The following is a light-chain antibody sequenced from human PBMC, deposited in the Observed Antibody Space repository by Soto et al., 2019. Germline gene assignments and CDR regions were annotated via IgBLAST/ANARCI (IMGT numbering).Light chain of an antibody. CDR1: SSDVGGYRY. CDR3: CSYTGSYSYV. CDR2: DVT. Sequence: QSALTQPHSVSGSPGQSVTIPCTGTSSDVGGYRYVSWYQQHPGKAPRLIIYDVTERPSGVPDRFSGSKSGNTASLTISVLQAEDEADYYCCSYTGSYSYVFGIGTKLTVL. V-gene: IGLV2-11*01. J-gene: IGLJ1*01.